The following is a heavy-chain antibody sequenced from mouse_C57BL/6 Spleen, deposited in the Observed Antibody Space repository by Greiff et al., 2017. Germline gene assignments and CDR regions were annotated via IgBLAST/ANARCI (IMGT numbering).Heavy chain of an antibody. V-gene: IGHV5-17*01. J-gene: IGHJ2*01. Sequence: VQLQQSGGGLVKPGGSLKLSCAASGFTFSDYGMHWVRQAPEKGLEWVAYISSGSSTIYYADTVKGRFTISSDNANNTLFLQMTSLRSEDTAMYYCARAFYFDYWGQGTTLTVSS. CDR2: ISSGSSTI. CDR3: ARAFYFDY. CDR1: GFTFSDYG.